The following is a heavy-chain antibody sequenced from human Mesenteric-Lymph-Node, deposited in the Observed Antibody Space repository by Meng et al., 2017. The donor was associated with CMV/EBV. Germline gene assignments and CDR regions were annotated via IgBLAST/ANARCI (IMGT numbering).Heavy chain of an antibody. J-gene: IGHJ4*02. CDR3: ARDRGYSYGLDY. CDR1: GDSVSSNSAA. CDR2: TYYRSKWYN. V-gene: IGHV6-1*01. D-gene: IGHD5-18*01. Sequence: GDSVSSNSAAWNWIRQSPSRGREWLGRTYYRSKWYNDYAVSVKSRITINPDTSKNQFSLQLNSVTPEDTAVYYCARDRGYSYGLDYWGQGTLVTVSS.